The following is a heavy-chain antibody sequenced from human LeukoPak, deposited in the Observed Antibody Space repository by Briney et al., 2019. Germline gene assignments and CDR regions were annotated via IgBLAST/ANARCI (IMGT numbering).Heavy chain of an antibody. CDR3: AGALYTSGSSRGS. J-gene: IGHJ5*02. Sequence: GGSLRLSCAASGFTFSSYSMNWVRQAPGKGLQWVSTISGSSTHISYADSVKGRFTVSRDNAKNSLNLLMNSLRVEDTAVYYCAGALYTSGSSRGSWGQGTLVIVSS. CDR2: ISGSSTHI. D-gene: IGHD3-16*01. V-gene: IGHV3-21*01. CDR1: GFTFSSYS.